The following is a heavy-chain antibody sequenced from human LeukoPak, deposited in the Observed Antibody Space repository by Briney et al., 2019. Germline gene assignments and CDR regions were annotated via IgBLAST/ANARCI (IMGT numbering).Heavy chain of an antibody. V-gene: IGHV1-2*02. CDR3: ASPFTAYYYDSSGFDP. J-gene: IGHJ5*02. D-gene: IGHD3-22*01. CDR2: INPNSGGT. Sequence: ASVKVSCKASGYTFTGYYMHWVRQAPGQGLEWMGWINPNSGGTNYAQKFQGRVTMTRDTSISTAYMELSRLRSDDTAVYYCASPFTAYYYDSSGFDPGAKETLVTVSS. CDR1: GYTFTGYY.